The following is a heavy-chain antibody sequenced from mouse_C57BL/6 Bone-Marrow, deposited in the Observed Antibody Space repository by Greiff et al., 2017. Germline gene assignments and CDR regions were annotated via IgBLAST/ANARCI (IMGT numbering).Heavy chain of an antibody. CDR2: IYPGSGST. D-gene: IGHD2-4*01. CDR3: ARRRFYYDYYFDY. Sequence: VKLQQPGAELVKPGASVKMSCKASGYTFTSYWITWVKQRPGQGLEWIGDIYPGSGSTNYNEKFKSKATLTVDTSSSTAYMQLSSLTSEDSAVYYCARRRFYYDYYFDYWGQGTTLTVSS. J-gene: IGHJ2*01. V-gene: IGHV1-55*01. CDR1: GYTFTSYW.